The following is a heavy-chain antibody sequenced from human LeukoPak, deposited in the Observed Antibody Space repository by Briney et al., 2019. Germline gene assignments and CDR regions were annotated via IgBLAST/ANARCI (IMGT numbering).Heavy chain of an antibody. CDR1: GYTFTGYY. CDR2: INPNSGGI. V-gene: IGHV1-2*02. D-gene: IGHD6-13*01. CDR3: ARGVYSSSWTGYDY. J-gene: IGHJ4*02. Sequence: ASVKVSCKASGYTFTGYYMHWVRQAPGQGLEWMGWINPNSGGINYAQKFQGRVTMTRDTSISTAYMELSRLRSDDTAVYYCARGVYSSSWTGYDYWGQGTLVTVSS.